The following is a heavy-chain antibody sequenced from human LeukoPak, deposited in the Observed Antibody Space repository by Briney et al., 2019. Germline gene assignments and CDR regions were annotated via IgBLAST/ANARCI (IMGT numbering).Heavy chain of an antibody. J-gene: IGHJ4*02. CDR2: IYWDDEK. CDR3: AHRQVYGILSGLHY. CDR1: GFSLSTSGVG. D-gene: IGHD3-9*01. Sequence: ESGPTLVKPTQTLTLTCTLSGFSLSTSGVGVGWIRQPPGKALEWLALIYWDDEKRYSPSLKNRLTITKDTSKNQVVLRMTNMDPVDTATYYCAHRQVYGILSGLHYWGQGTLVTVSS. V-gene: IGHV2-5*02.